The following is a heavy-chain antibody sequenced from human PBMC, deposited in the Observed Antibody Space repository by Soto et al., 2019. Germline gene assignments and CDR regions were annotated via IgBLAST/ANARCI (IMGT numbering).Heavy chain of an antibody. Sequence: QVQLVESGGGVVPPGGSLRVSCVASGFTFSSYNMHWVRQAPGEGLEWVAVISFDGANKLYADSVKGRFTITRDISRDTLYLQMSSLRDEDTAIYYCARDGYNRGGFDYWGQGTLVTVSS. D-gene: IGHD3-10*01. CDR2: ISFDGANK. V-gene: IGHV3-30-3*01. CDR1: GFTFSSYN. CDR3: ARDGYNRGGFDY. J-gene: IGHJ4*02.